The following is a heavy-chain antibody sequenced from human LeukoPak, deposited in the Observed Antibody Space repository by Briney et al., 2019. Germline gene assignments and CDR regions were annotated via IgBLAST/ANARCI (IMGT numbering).Heavy chain of an antibody. CDR2: INANNGNT. CDR1: GYRFNTYG. V-gene: IGHV1-18*01. Sequence: ASVKVSCKASGYRFNTYGLTWVRQAPGQGLEWMGWINANNGNTYYAQNLQGRVTMTTDTSSNTAYMELRSLGSDDTAVYYCAREYYDSSGYRYNWFDPWGQGTLVTVSS. J-gene: IGHJ5*02. CDR3: AREYYDSSGYRYNWFDP. D-gene: IGHD3-22*01.